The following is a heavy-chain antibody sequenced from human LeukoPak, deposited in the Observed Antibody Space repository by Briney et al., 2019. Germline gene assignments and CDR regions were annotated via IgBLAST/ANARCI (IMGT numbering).Heavy chain of an antibody. J-gene: IGHJ2*01. D-gene: IGHD2-21*02. CDR1: GGSISSRGHY. V-gene: IGHV4-39*01. CDR3: ARHVPSDLRIVVVTSDWYFDL. CDR2: LYSGST. Sequence: PSATLSLTCAVSGGSISSRGHYWGWIRQPPGKGLEWIGSLYSGSTYYKPSLKSRVTMSVDTSTNHFSLKLNSVTAADTAVYYCARHVPSDLRIVVVTSDWYFDLWGRGTLVTVSS.